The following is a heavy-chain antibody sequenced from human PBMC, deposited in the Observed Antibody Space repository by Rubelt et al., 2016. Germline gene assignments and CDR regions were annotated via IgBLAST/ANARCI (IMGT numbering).Heavy chain of an antibody. Sequence: QVQLVESGGGVVQPGRSLRLSCAASGFTFSSYGMHWVLQAPGKGLEWVAVIWYDGSNKYYADSVKGRFTISRDNSKNTLYLQMNSLRAEDTAVYYCARDFQWGYSSPGDAFDIWGQGTMVTVSS. D-gene: IGHD6-13*01. CDR3: ARDFQWGYSSPGDAFDI. CDR2: IWYDGSNK. V-gene: IGHV3-33*01. J-gene: IGHJ3*02. CDR1: GFTFSSYG.